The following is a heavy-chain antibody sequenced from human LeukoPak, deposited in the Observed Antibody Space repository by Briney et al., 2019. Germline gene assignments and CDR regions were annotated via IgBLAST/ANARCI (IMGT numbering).Heavy chain of an antibody. CDR1: GFTFGSYS. D-gene: IGHD2-15*01. CDR3: ARARYCSGGSCNFDY. J-gene: IGHJ4*02. Sequence: GGSLRLSCAGSGFTFGSYSMNWVRQAPGKGLEWVSYISSSSSSIYYADSVKGRFTISRDNAKSSLYLQMNSLRAEDTAVYYCARARYCSGGSCNFDYWGQGTLVTVSS. CDR2: ISSSSSSI. V-gene: IGHV3-48*04.